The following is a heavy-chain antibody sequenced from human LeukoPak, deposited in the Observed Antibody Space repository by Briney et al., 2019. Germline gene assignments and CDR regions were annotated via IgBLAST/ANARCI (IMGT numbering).Heavy chain of an antibody. J-gene: IGHJ4*02. CDR1: GFTFSSYA. CDR3: ARVLLWFGELSRPIDY. CDR2: ISYDGSNK. Sequence: GGSLRLSCAAFGFTFSSYAMHWVRQAPGKGLEWVAVISYDGSNKYYADSVKGRFTISRDNSKNTLYLQMNSLRAEDTAVYYCARVLLWFGELSRPIDYWGQGTLVTVSS. D-gene: IGHD3-10*01. V-gene: IGHV3-30-3*01.